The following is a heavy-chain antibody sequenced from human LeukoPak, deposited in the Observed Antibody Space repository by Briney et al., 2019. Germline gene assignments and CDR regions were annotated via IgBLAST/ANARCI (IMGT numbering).Heavy chain of an antibody. V-gene: IGHV3-9*03. D-gene: IGHD2-2*01. J-gene: IGHJ4*02. CDR1: GFTFDDYA. Sequence: GGSLRLSCAPSGFTFDDYAMHWVRQAPGKGLEWVSGISWNSGSTGYADSVKGRFTISRDNAKNSLYLQMNSLRAEDMALYYCAKGYCSSTSCYTFYYWGQGTLVTVSS. CDR2: ISWNSGST. CDR3: AKGYCSSTSCYTFYY.